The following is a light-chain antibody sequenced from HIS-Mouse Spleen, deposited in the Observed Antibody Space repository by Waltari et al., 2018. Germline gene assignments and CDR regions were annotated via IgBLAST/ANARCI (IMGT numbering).Light chain of an antibody. Sequence: SYALTQPPSVSVSPGQTARITCSGDASPKQSSYLYQQKSGQAPVLVIYEDSKRPSGITERISGSSSGTMATLTISGAQVEDEADYYCYSTDSSGNHRVFGGGTKLTVL. CDR1: ASPKQS. CDR3: YSTDSSGNHRV. CDR2: EDS. V-gene: IGLV3-10*01. J-gene: IGLJ2*01.